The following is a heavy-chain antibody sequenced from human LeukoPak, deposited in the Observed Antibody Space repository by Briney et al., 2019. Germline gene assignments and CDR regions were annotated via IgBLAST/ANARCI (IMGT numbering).Heavy chain of an antibody. Sequence: PGGSLRLSCAASGLTFSSYAMSWVRQAPGKGLDWVSTISGTGGSTYYGDSVKGRFTISRDNSKNTLYLQMNSLRAEDTAVYFCASRENNYGLGDWGQGTLVTVSS. D-gene: IGHD3-10*01. CDR3: ASRENNYGLGD. CDR2: ISGTGGST. V-gene: IGHV3-23*01. CDR1: GLTFSSYA. J-gene: IGHJ1*01.